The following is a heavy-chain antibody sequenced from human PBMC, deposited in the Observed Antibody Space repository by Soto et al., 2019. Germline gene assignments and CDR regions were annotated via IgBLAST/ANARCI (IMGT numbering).Heavy chain of an antibody. CDR2: ISGVGGST. J-gene: IGHJ4*02. V-gene: IGHV3-23*01. CDR1: GFTFSDYA. D-gene: IGHD6-13*01. CDR3: AKPRVGSSWYRDFDL. Sequence: EGQLLESGGGLVQPGGSLRLSCAASGFTFSDYAMSWVRQGPGKELEWASGISGVGGSTYYPDSVKGRFTISRDHSKNTVYLQMNNLTAGDTAVYFCAKPRVGSSWYRDFDLWGQGTLVTVSS.